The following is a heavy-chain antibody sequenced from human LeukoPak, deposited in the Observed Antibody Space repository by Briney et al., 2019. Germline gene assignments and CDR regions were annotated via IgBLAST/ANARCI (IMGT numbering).Heavy chain of an antibody. Sequence: GASLKTSCKGSGNSFTNCWIGWGRPMPGKGQGLTGINYPGDYDTRYSPSFQGQVTISADKSINTAYLQWSSLKASDTAMYYCARADYSNYAGYYYYYMDVWGKGTTVTVSS. D-gene: IGHD4-11*01. CDR2: NYPGDYDT. CDR3: ARADYSNYAGYYYYYMDV. V-gene: IGHV5-51*01. J-gene: IGHJ6*03. CDR1: GNSFTNCW.